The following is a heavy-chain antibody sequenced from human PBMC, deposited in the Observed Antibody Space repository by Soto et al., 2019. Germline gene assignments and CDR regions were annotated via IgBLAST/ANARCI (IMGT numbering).Heavy chain of an antibody. D-gene: IGHD4-17*01. CDR3: ARGSSYDYGDYFDY. J-gene: IGHJ4*02. CDR2: IYHSGST. Sequence: QLQLQESGSGLVKPSQTLSLTCAVSSGSISSGGYSWSWIRQPPGKGLEWIGYIYHSGSTYYNPSLKSRVTISVDRSKNQFSLKLSSVTAADTAVYYCARGSSYDYGDYFDYWGQGTLVTVSS. CDR1: SGSISSGGYS. V-gene: IGHV4-30-2*01.